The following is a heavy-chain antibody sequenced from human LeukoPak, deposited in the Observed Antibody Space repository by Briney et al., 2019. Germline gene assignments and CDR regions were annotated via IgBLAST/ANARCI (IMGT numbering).Heavy chain of an antibody. D-gene: IGHD4-17*01. CDR1: GGSISSSSYY. V-gene: IGHV4-39*07. CDR3: ARDGMTTVTKGCLGY. CDR2: IYYSGST. Sequence: SETLSLTCTVSGGSISSSSYYWGWIRQPPGKGLEWIGSIYYSGSTYYNPSLKSRVTISVDTSKNQFSLKLSSVTAADTAVYYCARDGMTTVTKGCLGYWGQGTLVTVSS. J-gene: IGHJ4*02.